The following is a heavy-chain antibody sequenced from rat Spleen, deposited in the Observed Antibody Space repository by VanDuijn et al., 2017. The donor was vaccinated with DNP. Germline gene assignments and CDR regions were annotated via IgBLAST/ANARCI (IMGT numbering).Heavy chain of an antibody. CDR1: GFTFSDYA. V-gene: IGHV5-17*01. J-gene: IGHJ2*01. CDR2: IIYDGSST. CDR3: ARQRAGRYVYYGHYFDY. D-gene: IGHD1-6*01. Sequence: EVQLVESGGGLVQPGRSLKFSCAASGFTFSDYAMAWVRQAPKKGLEWVATIIYDGSSTYYRDSVKGRFTISRDNAKSTLYLQMDSLRSEDTATYYCARQRAGRYVYYGHYFDYWGQGVMVTVSS.